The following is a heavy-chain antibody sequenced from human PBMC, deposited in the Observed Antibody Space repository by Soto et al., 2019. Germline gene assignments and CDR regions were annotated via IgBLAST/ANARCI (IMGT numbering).Heavy chain of an antibody. V-gene: IGHV1-3*05. CDR3: ARAVGGPTSNLDY. CDR2: INAGNGNT. CDR1: GYTFTSYA. J-gene: IGHJ4*02. Sequence: QVQLVQSGAEEKKPGASVKVSCKASGYTFTSYAMHWVRQAPGQRLEWMGWINAGNGNTKYSQKFQGRVTITRDTSASTAYMELSSVRSEDTAVYYCARAVGGPTSNLDYWGQGTLVTVSS. D-gene: IGHD3-16*01.